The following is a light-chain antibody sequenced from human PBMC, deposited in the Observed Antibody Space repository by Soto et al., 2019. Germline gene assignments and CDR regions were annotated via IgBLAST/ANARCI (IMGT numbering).Light chain of an antibody. CDR2: EVS. Sequence: QSVLTQPPSASGSPGQSVDISCNGTSSDVGGYSYVSWYQQHPGKAPKLMIYEVSKRPSGVPDRFSGSKSGNTASLTVSGLQAEDEADYYCSSYARNRDVLFGGGTKLTVL. V-gene: IGLV2-8*01. CDR3: SSYARNRDVL. J-gene: IGLJ2*01. CDR1: SSDVGGYSY.